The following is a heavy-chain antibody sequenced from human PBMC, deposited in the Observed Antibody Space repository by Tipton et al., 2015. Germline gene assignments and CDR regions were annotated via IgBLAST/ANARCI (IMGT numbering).Heavy chain of an antibody. CDR1: AGSISTYY. D-gene: IGHD2-15*01. CDR2: IFTSGTT. CDR3: ARGDVAAAGTFDF. Sequence: GLVKPSETLSLTCTVSAGSISTYYWSWIRQPAGKGLEWIGRIFTSGTTNYNPSLKSRVAISVDASKNQFSLGLKSVTAADTAMYYCARGDVAAAGTFDFWGQGTLVTVSS. V-gene: IGHV4-4*07. J-gene: IGHJ4*02.